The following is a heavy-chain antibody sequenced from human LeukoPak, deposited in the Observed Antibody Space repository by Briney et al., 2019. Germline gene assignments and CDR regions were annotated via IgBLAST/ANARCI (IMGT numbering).Heavy chain of an antibody. V-gene: IGHV4-4*09. Sequence: SETLSLTCTVSGGSISSYYWSWIRQPPGKGLEWIGYIYTSGSTNYNPSLKSRVTISVDTSKNQFSLKLSSVTAADTAVYYCARRSQMATISGYYYYMDVWGKGTTVTVSS. CDR2: IYTSGST. D-gene: IGHD5-24*01. CDR3: ARRSQMATISGYYYYMDV. J-gene: IGHJ6*03. CDR1: GGSISSYY.